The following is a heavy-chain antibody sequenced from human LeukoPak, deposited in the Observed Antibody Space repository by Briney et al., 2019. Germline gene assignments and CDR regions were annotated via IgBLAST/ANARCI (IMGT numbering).Heavy chain of an antibody. Sequence: ASVKVSCKASGYTFTSYDINWVRQATGQGLEWMGWMNPNSGNTGYAQKFQGRVTMTRNTSISTAYMELSSLRAEDTAVYYCAKDQGYSGYELDYWGQGTLVTVSS. CDR3: AKDQGYSGYELDY. V-gene: IGHV1-8*01. CDR1: GYTFTSYD. J-gene: IGHJ4*02. CDR2: MNPNSGNT. D-gene: IGHD5-12*01.